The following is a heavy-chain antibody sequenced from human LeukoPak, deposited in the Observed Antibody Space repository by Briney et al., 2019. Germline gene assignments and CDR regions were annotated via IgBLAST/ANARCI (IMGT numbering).Heavy chain of an antibody. CDR3: ASRVW. V-gene: IGHV3-53*01. CDR1: TFTVSGDY. Sequence: GGSLRLSCAASTFTVSGDYMSWVRQAPGKGLEWVSLIYTGGATYYPDSVKGRFTISRDNSKKIPFLQIKSLPPAHTGVYYCASRVWWGQGTLVTVSS. CDR2: IYTGGAT. J-gene: IGHJ4*02.